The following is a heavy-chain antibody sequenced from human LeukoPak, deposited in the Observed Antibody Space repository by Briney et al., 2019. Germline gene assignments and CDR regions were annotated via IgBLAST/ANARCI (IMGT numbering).Heavy chain of an antibody. CDR3: ARHTIFGVVMKVYYMDV. CDR1: GYTFTGYY. Sequence: GASVKVSCKASGYTFTGYYMHWVRQAPGQGLEWMGRINPNSGNTGYAQKFQGRVTMTRNTSISTAYMELSSLRSEDTAVYYCARHTIFGVVMKVYYMDVWGKGTTVTVSS. D-gene: IGHD3-3*01. V-gene: IGHV1-8*02. J-gene: IGHJ6*03. CDR2: INPNSGNT.